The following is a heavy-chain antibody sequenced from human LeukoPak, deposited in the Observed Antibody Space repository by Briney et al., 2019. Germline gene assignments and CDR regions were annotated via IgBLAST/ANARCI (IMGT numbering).Heavy chain of an antibody. J-gene: IGHJ2*01. CDR2: MNPNSGNT. D-gene: IGHD5-18*01. CDR3: AREWIQLMILYGSEGYFDL. Sequence: ASVKVSCKASGYTFTSYDINWVRQATGQGLEWMGWMNPNSGNTGYAQKFQGRVTITRNTSISTAYMELSSLRSEDTAVYYCAREWIQLMILYGSEGYFDLWGRGTLVTVSS. V-gene: IGHV1-8*03. CDR1: GYTFTSYD.